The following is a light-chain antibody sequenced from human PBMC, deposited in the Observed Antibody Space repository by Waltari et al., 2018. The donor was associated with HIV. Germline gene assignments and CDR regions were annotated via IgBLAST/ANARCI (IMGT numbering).Light chain of an antibody. J-gene: IGLJ2*01. CDR2: YVS. CDR3: SSYTSSSTVV. CDR1: SSNVGGSHY. Sequence: QSAPTQPAPVSGSPGQSITISCTGTSSNVGGSHYVLWYQQPPGKAPKLMIYYVSNRPSGVSNLFSGSKSGNTASLTIAGLQAEDEADYSCSSYTSSSTVVFGGGTKLTVL. V-gene: IGLV2-14*03.